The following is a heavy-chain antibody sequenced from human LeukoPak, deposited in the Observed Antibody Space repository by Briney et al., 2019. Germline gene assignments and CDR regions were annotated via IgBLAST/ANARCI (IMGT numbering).Heavy chain of an antibody. V-gene: IGHV4-59*12. Sequence: PSETLSLTCTVSGGSISSYYWSWIRQPPGKGLEWIGYIYYSGSTNYNPSLKSRVTISVDTSKNQFSLKLSSVTAADTAVYYCARVDSGWYGAGYWGQGTLVTVSS. CDR1: GGSISSYY. J-gene: IGHJ4*02. D-gene: IGHD6-19*01. CDR2: IYYSGST. CDR3: ARVDSGWYGAGY.